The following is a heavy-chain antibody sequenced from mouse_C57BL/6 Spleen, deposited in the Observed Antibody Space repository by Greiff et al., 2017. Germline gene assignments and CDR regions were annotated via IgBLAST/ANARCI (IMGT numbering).Heavy chain of an antibody. Sequence: QVTLKESGPGILQPSQTLSLTCSFSGFSLSTFGMGVGWIRPPSGKGLEWLAHIWWDDDKYYNPALKSRPIISKDTSKNQVFLKIANVETADTATYYCARIEDYDSSYYWYFDVWGTGTTVTVSS. CDR3: ARIEDYDSSYYWYFDV. J-gene: IGHJ1*03. D-gene: IGHD1-1*01. CDR1: GFSLSTFGMG. CDR2: IWWDDDK. V-gene: IGHV8-8*01.